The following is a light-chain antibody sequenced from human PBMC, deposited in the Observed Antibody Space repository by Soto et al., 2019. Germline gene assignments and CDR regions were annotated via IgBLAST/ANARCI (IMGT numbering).Light chain of an antibody. Sequence: EMVLTQSPATLSLSPGDRATLSCRASQSVGRYLAWYQQRPGQAPRLLIYDSSNRVTGIPARFSGNGSGRDFTLTISSLEPEDFAVYYCQQYDKWPLTFGGGTTVDIK. CDR2: DSS. V-gene: IGKV3-11*02. CDR3: QQYDKWPLT. CDR1: QSVGRY. J-gene: IGKJ4*01.